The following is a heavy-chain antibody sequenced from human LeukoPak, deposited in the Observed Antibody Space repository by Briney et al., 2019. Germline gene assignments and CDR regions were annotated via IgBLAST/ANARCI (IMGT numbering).Heavy chain of an antibody. D-gene: IGHD2-21*01. CDR2: ISGSGGST. V-gene: IGHV3-23*01. CDR1: GFTCSYA. J-gene: IGHJ4*02. CDR3: AKFLPTHIVVANYYFDY. Sequence: GGSLRLSCAASGFTCSYAMSWVRQAPGKGLEWVSAISGSGGSTYYADSVKGRFTISRDNSKNTLYLQMNSLSAEDTAVYYCAKFLPTHIVVANYYFDYWGQGTLVTVSS.